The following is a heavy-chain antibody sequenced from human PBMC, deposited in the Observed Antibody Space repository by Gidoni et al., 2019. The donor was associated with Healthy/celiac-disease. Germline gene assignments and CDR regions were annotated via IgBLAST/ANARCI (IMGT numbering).Heavy chain of an antibody. J-gene: IGHJ4*02. V-gene: IGHV3-30-3*01. CDR2: ISYDGSNK. Sequence: QVQLVASGGGVVQPGRSLRLSCAASGFTFSSYAMHWVRQAPGKGLEWVAVISYDGSNKYYADSVKGRFTISRDNSKNTLYLQMNSLRAEDTAVYYCARDQDYGGNSYFSSWGQGTLVTVSS. D-gene: IGHD2-21*02. CDR1: GFTFSSYA. CDR3: ARDQDYGGNSYFSS.